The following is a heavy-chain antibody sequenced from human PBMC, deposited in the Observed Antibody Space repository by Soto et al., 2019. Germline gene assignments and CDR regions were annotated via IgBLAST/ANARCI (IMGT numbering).Heavy chain of an antibody. Sequence: QVQLVESGGGVVQPGRSLRLSCAASGFTFSRFDMHWVRQAPGKGLEWVAVIWHDGSEKYYADSVKGRFTVSRDNSENTLYVQMNSLTVEDTAVYYCARESSSSIGGFDYWGQGTLVTVSS. J-gene: IGHJ4*02. V-gene: IGHV3-33*01. CDR2: IWHDGSEK. D-gene: IGHD6-6*01. CDR3: ARESSSSIGGFDY. CDR1: GFTFSRFD.